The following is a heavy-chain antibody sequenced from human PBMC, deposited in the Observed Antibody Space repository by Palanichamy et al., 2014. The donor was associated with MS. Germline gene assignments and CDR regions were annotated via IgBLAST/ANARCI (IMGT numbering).Heavy chain of an antibody. V-gene: IGHV5-51*01. D-gene: IGHD6-19*01. CDR3: ARHGIAVAGRVGVFDY. Sequence: EVQLVQSGAEVKKPGESLRISCKGSGYSFSDYWIGWVRQMPGKGLEWMGIIHPADSDTRYSPSFQGQVSMSADKSTRTAYLQWSSLKASDTAMYFCARHGIAVAGRVGVFDYWGQGTLVTVSS. J-gene: IGHJ4*02. CDR2: IHPADSDT. CDR1: GYSFSDYW.